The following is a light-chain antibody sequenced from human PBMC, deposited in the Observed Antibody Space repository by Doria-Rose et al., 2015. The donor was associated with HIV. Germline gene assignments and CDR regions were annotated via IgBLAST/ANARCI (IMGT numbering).Light chain of an antibody. CDR2: WAS. CDR3: QQYYDTPS. Sequence: DIRVTQSPESLGMSLGERATLNCESNQSLLYTSKNYLAWYRQKPGQPPKLLIYWASTRQSGVPARFSGSGSGTDFTLTISSLEAEDVAVYYCQQYYDTPSFGPGTTVDIK. V-gene: IGKV4-1*01. CDR1: QSLLYTSKNY. J-gene: IGKJ3*01.